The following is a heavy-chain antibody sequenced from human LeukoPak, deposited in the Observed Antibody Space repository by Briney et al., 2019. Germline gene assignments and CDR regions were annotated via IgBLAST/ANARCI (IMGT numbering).Heavy chain of an antibody. D-gene: IGHD3-22*01. V-gene: IGHV3-21*01. J-gene: IGHJ3*02. CDR2: ISSSSSYI. CDR3: ARSIVVVNDAFDI. CDR1: GFTFSSYG. Sequence: GGSLRLSCAASGFTFSSYGMHWVRQAPGKGLEWVSSISSSSSYIYYADSVKGRFTISRDNAKNSLYLQMNSLRAEDTAVYYCARSIVVVNDAFDIWGQGTMVTVSS.